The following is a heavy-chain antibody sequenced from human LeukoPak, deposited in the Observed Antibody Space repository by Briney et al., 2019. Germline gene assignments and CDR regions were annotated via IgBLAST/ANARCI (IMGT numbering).Heavy chain of an antibody. V-gene: IGHV1-2*02. CDR1: GYTFTGYY. Sequence: ASVKVSCKASGYTFTGYYIHWVRQAPGHGLEWMGWIKPNTGGTNYAQKFQGRVTMTRDTSISTAHMELSRLRSDDTALYYCARDQHASYYDILTGYYKGPLDYWGQGTLVTVSS. J-gene: IGHJ4*02. D-gene: IGHD3-9*01. CDR2: IKPNTGGT. CDR3: ARDQHASYYDILTGYYKGPLDY.